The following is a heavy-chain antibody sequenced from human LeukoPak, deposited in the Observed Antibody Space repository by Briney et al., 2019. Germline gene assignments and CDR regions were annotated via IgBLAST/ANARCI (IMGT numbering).Heavy chain of an antibody. Sequence: GGSLRLSCVASGFTFSNYWTTWVRQAPGKGLEWVANINQDGSEKYYMDSVKGRFTISRDNAKNSLYLQMNSLRVEDTAVYYCARDPSGSSSWVRFDYWGQGTLVTVSS. CDR3: ARDPSGSSSWVRFDY. D-gene: IGHD6-13*01. V-gene: IGHV3-7*01. CDR2: INQDGSEK. CDR1: GFTFSNYW. J-gene: IGHJ4*02.